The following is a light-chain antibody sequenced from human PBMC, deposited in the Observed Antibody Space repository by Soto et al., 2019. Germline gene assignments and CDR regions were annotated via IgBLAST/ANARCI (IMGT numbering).Light chain of an antibody. V-gene: IGLV2-14*01. CDR2: DVS. J-gene: IGLJ3*02. CDR3: SSHTNSTTQV. CDR1: SSDVGGYND. Sequence: QSALTQPASVSGSPGQSITISCTGTSSDVGGYNDVSWYQQHPGKAPKLMIYDVSNRPSGVPNRFSVSKSGNTASLTISGLQAEDEADYYCSSHTNSTTQVFGGGTKLAVL.